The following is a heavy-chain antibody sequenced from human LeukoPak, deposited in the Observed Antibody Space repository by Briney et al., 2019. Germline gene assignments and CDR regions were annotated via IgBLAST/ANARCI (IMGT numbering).Heavy chain of an antibody. V-gene: IGHV4-39*01. CDR1: GGSISSSSYY. D-gene: IGHD3-10*01. CDR2: IYYSGST. Sequence: SETLSLTCTVSGGSISSSSYYWGWIRQPPGKGLEWIGSIYYSGSTYYNPSLKSRVTISVDTSKNQFSLKLSSVTAADTAVYYCAPSASITTKYGSGSPIAAFDYWGQGTLVTVSS. CDR3: APSASITTKYGSGSPIAAFDY. J-gene: IGHJ4*02.